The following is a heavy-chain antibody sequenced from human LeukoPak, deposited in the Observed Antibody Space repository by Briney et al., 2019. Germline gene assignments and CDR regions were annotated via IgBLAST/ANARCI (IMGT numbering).Heavy chain of an antibody. CDR3: AKDIRSRGKKWGDIVVVPAAIFTWDAFDI. CDR2: ISSSSSTI. CDR1: GFTFSSYS. Sequence: PGGSLRLSCAASGFTFSSYSMNWVRQAPGKGLEWVSYISSSSSTIYYADSVKGRFTISRDNAKNPLYLQTNSLRAEDTAVYYCAKDIRSRGKKWGDIVVVPAAIFTWDAFDIWGQGTMVTVSS. J-gene: IGHJ3*02. D-gene: IGHD2-2*01. V-gene: IGHV3-48*01.